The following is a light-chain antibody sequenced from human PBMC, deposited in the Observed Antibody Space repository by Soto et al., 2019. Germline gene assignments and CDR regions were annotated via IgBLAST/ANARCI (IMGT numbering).Light chain of an antibody. V-gene: IGLV2-14*01. CDR2: EVS. CDR1: SSDVGGYDY. J-gene: IGLJ1*01. CDR3: CSYAGSYTFV. Sequence: QSVLTQPASVSGSPGQSITISCTGTSSDVGGYDYVSWYQLHPGKAPKLMVFEVSNRPSGVSYRFSGSKSGNTASLTISGLQAEDEADYYCCSYAGSYTFVFGIGTKVTVL.